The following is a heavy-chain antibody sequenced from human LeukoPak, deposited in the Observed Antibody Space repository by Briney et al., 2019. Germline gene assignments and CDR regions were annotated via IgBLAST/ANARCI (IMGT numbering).Heavy chain of an antibody. J-gene: IGHJ4*02. CDR1: GFTFTSSD. Sequence: GGSLRLSCVASGFTFTSSDFNWIRQAPGKGLEWLSTITRSGSNLYYADSVKGRFTTSSDDAKDSVYLQMESLRVEDTAIYYCARNFDSWGQGTLVTVSS. CDR2: ITRSGSNL. V-gene: IGHV3-21*01. CDR3: ARNFDS.